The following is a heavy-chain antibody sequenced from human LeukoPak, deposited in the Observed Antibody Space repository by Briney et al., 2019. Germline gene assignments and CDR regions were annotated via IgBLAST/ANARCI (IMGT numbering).Heavy chain of an antibody. Sequence: ASVKVSFKASGYTFTSYGISWVRQAPGQGLEWMGWISAYNGNTNYAQKLQGRVTMTTDTSTSIAYMELRSLRSDDTAVYYCASLRFGELDFDYWGQGTLVTVSS. D-gene: IGHD3-10*01. CDR2: ISAYNGNT. V-gene: IGHV1-18*01. CDR1: GYTFTSYG. J-gene: IGHJ4*02. CDR3: ASLRFGELDFDY.